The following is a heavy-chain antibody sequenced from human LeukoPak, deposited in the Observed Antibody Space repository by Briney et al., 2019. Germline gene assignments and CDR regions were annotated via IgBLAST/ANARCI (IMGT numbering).Heavy chain of an antibody. V-gene: IGHV1-69*13. D-gene: IGHD6-19*01. CDR1: GDTFSSYA. CDR2: IIPIFGTT. Sequence: SVKVSCKASGDTFSSYAISWVRQAPGQGLEWMGGIIPIFGTTNYAQKFQGRVTITADESTSTAYMELSSLRSEDTAVYYCARVGYSSGWYDFDYWGQGTLVTVSS. CDR3: ARVGYSSGWYDFDY. J-gene: IGHJ4*02.